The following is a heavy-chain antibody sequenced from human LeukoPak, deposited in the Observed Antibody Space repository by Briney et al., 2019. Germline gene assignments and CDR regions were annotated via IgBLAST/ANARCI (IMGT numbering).Heavy chain of an antibody. D-gene: IGHD1-26*01. CDR3: ARDIVGATTFDY. J-gene: IGHJ4*02. CDR1: GYTFTDYY. CDR2: INHNSGGT. V-gene: IGHV1-2*02. Sequence: AASVKVSCKASGYTFTDYYMHWVRQAPGQGLEWMGWINHNSGGTNYAQKFQGRVTMTRDTSISTAYMELSRLRSDDTAVYYCARDIVGATTFDYWGQGTLVTVSS.